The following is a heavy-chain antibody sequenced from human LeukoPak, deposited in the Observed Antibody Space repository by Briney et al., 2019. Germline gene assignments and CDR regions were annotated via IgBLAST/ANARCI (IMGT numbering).Heavy chain of an antibody. CDR2: IYPGDSDT. V-gene: IGHV5-51*01. CDR3: ARSGYCSSTSCYAPTYNWFDP. D-gene: IGHD2-2*03. Sequence: GESLNISCKGSGYSFTSYWIGWVRQMPGKGLEWMGIIYPGDSDTRYSPSFQGQVTISADKSISTAYLQWSSLKASDTAMYYCARSGYCSSTSCYAPTYNWFDPWGQGTLVTVSS. CDR1: GYSFTSYW. J-gene: IGHJ5*02.